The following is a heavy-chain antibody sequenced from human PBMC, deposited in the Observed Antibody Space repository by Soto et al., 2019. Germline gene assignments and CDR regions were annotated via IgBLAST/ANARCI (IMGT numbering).Heavy chain of an antibody. D-gene: IGHD3-16*01. V-gene: IGHV4-31*03. CDR1: GGSISSGGYY. CDR3: GDMRGRQNYYYGMDV. J-gene: IGHJ6*02. Sequence: SETLSLTCTVSGGSISSGGYYWSWIRQHPGKGLEWIGYIYYSGSTYYNPSLKSRVTISVDTSKNQFSLKLSSVTAADTAVYYCGDMRGRQNYYYGMDVWGQGTTVTVSS. CDR2: IYYSGST.